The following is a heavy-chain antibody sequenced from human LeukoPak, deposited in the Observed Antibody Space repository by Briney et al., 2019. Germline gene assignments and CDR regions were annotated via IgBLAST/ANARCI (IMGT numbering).Heavy chain of an antibody. D-gene: IGHD3/OR15-3a*01. V-gene: IGHV4-59*01. J-gene: IGHJ4*02. Sequence: SETLSLTCTVSGGSISNYYWSWIRQPPGKGLEWIGYIYYSGSTNYNPSLKSRVTISVDTSKNQFSLNLRSVTAADTAVYYCARGAVAWYYFDYWGQGTLVTVSS. CDR1: GGSISNYY. CDR3: ARGAVAWYYFDY. CDR2: IYYSGST.